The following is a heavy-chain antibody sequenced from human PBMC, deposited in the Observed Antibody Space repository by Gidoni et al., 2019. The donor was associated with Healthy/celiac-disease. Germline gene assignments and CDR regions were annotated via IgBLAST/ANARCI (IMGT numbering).Heavy chain of an antibody. CDR1: VSTFDDDA. Sequence: EVQLVHSGGVLVQPGRSLRLSCSASVSTFDDDAMHWIRHATGKSLEWVSGISWNSGSIGYADSVKGRFTISRDNAKNSLYLQMNSLRAEDTALYYCAKAGDGSGSYSPFDIWGQGTMVTVSS. CDR2: ISWNSGSI. D-gene: IGHD3-10*01. V-gene: IGHV3-9*01. J-gene: IGHJ3*02. CDR3: AKAGDGSGSYSPFDI.